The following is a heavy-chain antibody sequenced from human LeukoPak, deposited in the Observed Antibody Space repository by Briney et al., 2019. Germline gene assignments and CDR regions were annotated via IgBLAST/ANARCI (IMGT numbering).Heavy chain of an antibody. Sequence: GGSLRLSCAASGFTVNTKYTGWVRQAPGKGLEWVSLTYGATNTYYADSVKGRFTISRDNSKNTLYLQMDRLRADDTAVYYCVRPPGHFDSSGQFNWGQGTLVTVSS. CDR2: TYGATNT. V-gene: IGHV3-53*01. D-gene: IGHD3-22*01. CDR3: VRPPGHFDSSGQFN. J-gene: IGHJ4*02. CDR1: GFTVNTKY.